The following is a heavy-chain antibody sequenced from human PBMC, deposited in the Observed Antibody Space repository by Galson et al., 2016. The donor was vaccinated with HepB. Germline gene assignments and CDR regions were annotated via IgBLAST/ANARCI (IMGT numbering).Heavy chain of an antibody. D-gene: IGHD6-13*01. V-gene: IGHV3-11*06. Sequence: SLRLSCAASGFTFSDSYMSWIRQAPGKGLEWVSYISSSSSYTNYADSVKDRFTISRDNAKNSLYLQMSSLRVEDTAVYYCARKGGAAAGYALDVWGQGTTVTVSS. CDR3: ARKGGAAAGYALDV. CDR2: ISSSSSYT. J-gene: IGHJ6*02. CDR1: GFTFSDSY.